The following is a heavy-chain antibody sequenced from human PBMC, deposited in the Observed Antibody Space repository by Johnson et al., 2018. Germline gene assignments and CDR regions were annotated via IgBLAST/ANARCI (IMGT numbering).Heavy chain of an antibody. Sequence: QVQLVESGAEVKKXGSSVKLSCKASGGTFGSYGINWVRQATGQGLEWMGGIIPIFGTTNYAQKVQGRVTITADESTSTGYMEVSSLRSEDPAVYYCAKDRYENSGYYSGDFQHWGQGTLVTVSS. CDR2: IIPIFGTT. CDR1: GGTFGSYG. D-gene: IGHD3-22*01. V-gene: IGHV1-69*01. J-gene: IGHJ1*01. CDR3: AKDRYENSGYYSGDFQH.